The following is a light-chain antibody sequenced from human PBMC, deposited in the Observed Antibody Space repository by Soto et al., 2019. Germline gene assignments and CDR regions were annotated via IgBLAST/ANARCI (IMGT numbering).Light chain of an antibody. V-gene: IGLV2-14*01. J-gene: IGLJ1*01. CDR2: EVT. CDR1: STDVGGYNY. CDR3: SSYSSTDTPFV. Sequence: QSVLAQPSSVSGSPGQSITISCTGTSTDVGGYNYVSWYQHHSGKAPKLLIYEVTNRPSGISDRFSGSKSVNTASLTISGLQAEDEADDYFSSYSSTDTPFVFGTGTKVTVL.